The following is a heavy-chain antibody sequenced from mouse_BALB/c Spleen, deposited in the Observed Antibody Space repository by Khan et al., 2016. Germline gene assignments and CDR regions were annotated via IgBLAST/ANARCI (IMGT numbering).Heavy chain of an antibody. J-gene: IGHJ4*01. CDR1: GYSITSGYN. CDR2: IHYSGTT. CDR3: ANSLDY. Sequence: EVQLQESGPDLVKPSQSLSLTCTVTGYSITSGYNWHWIRQFPGNILEWLGYIHYSGTTNYNPSLESRISITRDTSKNTFYLQLHSVTSEDTAIYCGANSLDYWGQGTPVTVSS. V-gene: IGHV3-1*02.